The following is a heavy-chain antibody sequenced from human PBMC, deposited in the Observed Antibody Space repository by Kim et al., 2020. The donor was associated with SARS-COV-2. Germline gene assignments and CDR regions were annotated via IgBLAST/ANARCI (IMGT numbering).Heavy chain of an antibody. V-gene: IGHV4-39*01. Sequence: SETLSLTCTVSGGSISISSYYRCWIRQPPGRRLWLSGIVYYRRSTYYNPSRKSRVTISVDTSNNHFSLKLSAVTAADTAVYYCARVDYGGNSGYYYYGMDVWGQGTTVTVSS. J-gene: IGHJ6*02. CDR1: GGSISISSYY. D-gene: IGHD4-17*01. CDR3: ARVDYGGNSGYYYYGMDV. CDR2: VYYRRST.